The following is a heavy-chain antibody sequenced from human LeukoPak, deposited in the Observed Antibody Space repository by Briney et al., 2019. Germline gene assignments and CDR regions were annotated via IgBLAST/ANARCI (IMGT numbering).Heavy chain of an antibody. D-gene: IGHD1-1*01. CDR3: GRLGKWNASPAFHY. J-gene: IGHJ4*02. CDR1: GGSISSYY. CDR2: IYYSGST. V-gene: IGHV4-59*13. Sequence: SATLSLPCTVSGGSISSYYWRWLRQPPGKGLEWLGYIYYSGSTKYHPSLKSRVTISVGTSKNQFSLKMSPVTAADPAVYLFGRLGKWNASPAFHYWGQGTLVTVSS.